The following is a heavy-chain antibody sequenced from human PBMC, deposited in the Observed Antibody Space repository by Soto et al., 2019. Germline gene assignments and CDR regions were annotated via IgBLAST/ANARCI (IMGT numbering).Heavy chain of an antibody. CDR3: AKADGEQWLIPHLDN. J-gene: IGHJ1*01. CDR1: GFTFRNNV. Sequence: PGGSLRLSCAASGFTFRNNVLSWVRQAPGKGLDWVSGISCCGGSTFYADSVKGRFSLARDDSKNTLSLQLNSLRVEDTAHYYCAKADGEQWLIPHLDNWGQGTQVTVSS. CDR2: ISCCGGST. D-gene: IGHD6-19*01. V-gene: IGHV3-23*01.